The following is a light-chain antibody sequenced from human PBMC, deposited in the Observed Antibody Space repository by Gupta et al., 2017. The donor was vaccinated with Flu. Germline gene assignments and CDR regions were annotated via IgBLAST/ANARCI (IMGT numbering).Light chain of an antibody. J-gene: IGLJ3*02. CDR2: KNS. CDR3: ATWDDSLNGQV. V-gene: IGLV1-47*01. Sequence: QSVVTQPPSASGPPGQRVTISCSGSSSNIGGNYVYWYQQFAGAAPKLLIYKNSQRPSGVPDRFSGSKSDTSASLAITGLRSEDEADYYCATWDDSLNGQVFGGGTKLTVL. CDR1: SSNIGGNY.